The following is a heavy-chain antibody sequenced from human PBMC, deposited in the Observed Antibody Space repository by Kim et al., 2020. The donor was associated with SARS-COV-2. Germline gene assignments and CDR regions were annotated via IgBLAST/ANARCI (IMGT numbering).Heavy chain of an antibody. CDR1: GFTFSSYG. CDR3: AKDQADYDFWSGASYYYYGMDV. J-gene: IGHJ6*02. D-gene: IGHD3-3*01. CDR2: ISYDGSNK. Sequence: GGSLRLSCAASGFTFSSYGMHWVRQAPGKGLEWVAVISYDGSNKYYADSVKGRFTISRDNSKNTLYLQMNSLRAEDTAVYYCAKDQADYDFWSGASYYYYGMDVWGQGTTVTVSS. V-gene: IGHV3-30*18.